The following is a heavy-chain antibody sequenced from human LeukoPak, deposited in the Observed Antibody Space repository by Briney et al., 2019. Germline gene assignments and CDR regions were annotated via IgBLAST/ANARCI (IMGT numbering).Heavy chain of an antibody. CDR3: ARLGYYYDSSGYFDY. V-gene: IGHV3-20*04. CDR2: INWNGGST. Sequence: PGGSLRLSCAASGFTLDDYDMSWVGQAPGKGLEWVSGINWNGGSTGYADSVKGRFTISRDNAKNSLYLQMNSLRAEDTALYYCARLGYYYDSSGYFDYWGQGTLVTVSS. D-gene: IGHD3-22*01. J-gene: IGHJ4*02. CDR1: GFTLDDYD.